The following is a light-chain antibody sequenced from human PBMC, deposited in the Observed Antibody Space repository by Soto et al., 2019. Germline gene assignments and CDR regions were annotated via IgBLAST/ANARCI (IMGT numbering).Light chain of an antibody. CDR3: LQLNSSPPIT. V-gene: IGKV1-9*01. CDR2: AAS. Sequence: DIQLTQSPSFLSASVGDRVTITCRASQGISSYLAWYQQKPGKAPKLLLYAASSLQIGVPSRFSGSGSGADFTLTISSLHPEEFAAYYGLQLNSSPPITFGQGTRVEIK. J-gene: IGKJ5*01. CDR1: QGISSY.